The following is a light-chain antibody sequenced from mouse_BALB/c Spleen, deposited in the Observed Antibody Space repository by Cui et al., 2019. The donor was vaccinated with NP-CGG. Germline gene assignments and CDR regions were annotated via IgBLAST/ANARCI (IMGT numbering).Light chain of an antibody. CDR3: ALWYSNHWV. V-gene: IGLV1*01. Sequence: QAFVTPDSALPISHGEKVTLNCRSSTGAVTTSNYANWVQEKPDHLFTGLIGGTNNRAPGVPARFSGSLIGDKAALTITGAQTEDEAIYFCALWYSNHWVFGGGTKLTVL. CDR2: GTN. CDR1: TGAVTTSNY. J-gene: IGLJ1*01.